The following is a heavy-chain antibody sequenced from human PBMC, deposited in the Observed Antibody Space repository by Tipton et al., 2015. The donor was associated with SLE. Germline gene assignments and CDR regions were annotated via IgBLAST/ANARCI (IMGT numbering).Heavy chain of an antibody. CDR1: GDTFTSYA. J-gene: IGHJ3*01. V-gene: IGHV1-69*05. CDR2: IIPVFGTA. D-gene: IGHD3-16*01. Sequence: QSGAEVKKPGSSVKVSCKASGDTFTSYAVTWVRQAPGHGLEWMGGIIPVFGTANYAEKFQGRVTITTDESTSTAYMELSSLRSEDTAIYYCASAHGGAFDFWGQGTMVTVSS. CDR3: ASAHGGAFDF.